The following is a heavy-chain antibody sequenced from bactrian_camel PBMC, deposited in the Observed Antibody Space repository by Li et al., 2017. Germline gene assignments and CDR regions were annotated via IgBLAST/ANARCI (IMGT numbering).Heavy chain of an antibody. CDR3: ATDHCSGGYCYTPTTRTAFGF. D-gene: IGHD2*01. J-gene: IGHJ6*01. Sequence: HVQLVESGGGLVQPGGSLRLSCAASGFTFKNYYMSWVRQAPGKGLEWVASIYSDGSNTYYADSVKGRFTISRDNAKNTVFLQMNSPKSEDTALYYCATDHCSGGYCYTPTTRTAFGFFGQGTQVTVS. CDR2: IYSDGSNT. V-gene: IGHV3-2*01. CDR1: GFTFKNYY.